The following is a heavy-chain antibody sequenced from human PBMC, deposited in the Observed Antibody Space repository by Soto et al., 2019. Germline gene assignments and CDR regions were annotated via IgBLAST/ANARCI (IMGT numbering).Heavy chain of an antibody. CDR2: MYHSGST. CDR3: ARVSNFDTSSYYYYFDY. V-gene: IGHV4-38-2*01. Sequence: KPSETLSLTCAVSGYSISSGSYWGWIRQPPGKGLQWTANMYHSGSTYYKHSLKSRVTISIDTSKNQLSLKLNSVTAADTAVYYCARVSNFDTSSYYYYFDYGGQGTLVTVPQ. J-gene: IGHJ4*02. D-gene: IGHD3-22*01. CDR1: GYSISSGSY.